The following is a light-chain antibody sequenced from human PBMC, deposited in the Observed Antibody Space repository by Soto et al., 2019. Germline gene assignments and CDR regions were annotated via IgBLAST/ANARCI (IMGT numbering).Light chain of an antibody. CDR1: QSVSTY. CDR2: DAS. CDR3: QQRSDWPPTWT. Sequence: EIVLTQSPATLSLSPGERATLSCRASQSVSTYLACYRQKPGQAPRLLIYDASTRATGIPARFSGSGSGTDFTLTICSLEPEDFAVYYCQQRSDWPPTWTCGQGTKVEIK. V-gene: IGKV3-11*01. J-gene: IGKJ1*01.